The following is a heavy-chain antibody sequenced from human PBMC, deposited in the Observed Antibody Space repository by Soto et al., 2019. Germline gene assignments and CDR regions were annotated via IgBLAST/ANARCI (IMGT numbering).Heavy chain of an antibody. D-gene: IGHD5-12*01. CDR1: GFTFSNAW. CDR3: TTGYSGYDYFFDY. CDR2: IKSKTDGGST. V-gene: IGHV3-15*01. Sequence: GGSLRLSCAASGFTFSNAWMSWVRQAPGKGLEWVGRIKSKTDGGSTDYAAPVKGRFTISRDDSKNTLYLQMNSLKTEDTAVYYCTTGYSGYDYFFDYWGQGTLFTVSS. J-gene: IGHJ4*02.